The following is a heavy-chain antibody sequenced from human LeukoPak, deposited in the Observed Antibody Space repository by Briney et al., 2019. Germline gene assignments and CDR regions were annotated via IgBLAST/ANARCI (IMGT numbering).Heavy chain of an antibody. D-gene: IGHD2-2*01. CDR1: GFTFSSYS. CDR3: ARDCSSTSCHDY. V-gene: IGHV3-21*01. CDR2: ISSSSSYI. Sequence: GGSLRLSCAASGFTFSSYSMNWVRQAPGKGLEWVSSISSSSSYIYYAGSVKGRFTISRDNAKNSLYLQMNSLRAEDAAVYYCARDCSSTSCHDYWGQGTLVTVSS. J-gene: IGHJ4*02.